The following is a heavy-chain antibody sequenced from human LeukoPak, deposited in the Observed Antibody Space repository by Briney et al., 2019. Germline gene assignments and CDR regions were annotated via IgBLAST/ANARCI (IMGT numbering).Heavy chain of an antibody. Sequence: PGGSLRLSCAASGFTFSSYWMSWVRQAPGKGLEWVANIRQDGSEKCYVDSVKSRFTISRDNAKNSLYLQMNSLRAEDTAVYYCARDRWELLSNSYHYCGLDVWGQGTTVTVSS. CDR1: GFTFSSYW. D-gene: IGHD2-15*01. CDR3: ARDRWELLSNSYHYCGLDV. V-gene: IGHV3-7*01. J-gene: IGHJ6*02. CDR2: IRQDGSEK.